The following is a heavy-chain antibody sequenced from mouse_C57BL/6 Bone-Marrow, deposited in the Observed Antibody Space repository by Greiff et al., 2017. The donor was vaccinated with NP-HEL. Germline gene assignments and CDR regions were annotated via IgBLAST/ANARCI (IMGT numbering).Heavy chain of an antibody. J-gene: IGHJ2*01. CDR1: GYTFTDYY. CDR3: ARDYGYDSFDY. D-gene: IGHD2-2*01. CDR2: INPNNGGT. V-gene: IGHV1-26*01. Sequence: EVQLQQSGPELVKPGASVKISCKASGYTFTDYYMNWVKQSHGKSLEWIGDINPNNGGTSYNQKFKGKATLTVDKSSSTAYMELRSLTSEDSAVYYCARDYGYDSFDYWGQGTTLTVSS.